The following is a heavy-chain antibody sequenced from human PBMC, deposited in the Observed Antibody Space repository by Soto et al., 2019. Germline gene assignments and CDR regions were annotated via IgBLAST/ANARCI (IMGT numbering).Heavy chain of an antibody. D-gene: IGHD3-10*01. Sequence: QVQLQESGPGLVKPSETLSLTCTVSGGSISSYYWSWIRQPPGKGLEWIGYIYYSGSTNYNPSLNSRVTLSVDTSKNPSSLQLSSVTAADTAVYYCARLLWSHSTWFAPWGQGTLVTVPS. CDR2: IYYSGST. CDR1: GGSISSYY. CDR3: ARLLWSHSTWFAP. V-gene: IGHV4-59*08. J-gene: IGHJ5*02.